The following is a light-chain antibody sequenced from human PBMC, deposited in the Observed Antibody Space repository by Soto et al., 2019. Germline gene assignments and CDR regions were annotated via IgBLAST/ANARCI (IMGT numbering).Light chain of an antibody. J-gene: IGKJ3*01. CDR3: QPVNSNPPT. CDR1: QGISSY. V-gene: IGKV1-9*01. Sequence: IQLTQTPSSLSASVGDRVTITCRASQGISSYLAWYQQKPGKAPKLLIYAASALQNGAPSRFSRSGSGTDFTLTISTMQPEYFAPYYCQPVNSNPPTFGPGTKVAIK. CDR2: AAS.